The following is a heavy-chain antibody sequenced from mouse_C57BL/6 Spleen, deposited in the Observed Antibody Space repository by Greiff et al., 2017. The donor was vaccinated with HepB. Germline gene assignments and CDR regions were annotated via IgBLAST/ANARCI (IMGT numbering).Heavy chain of an antibody. D-gene: IGHD1-1*01. CDR3: ARTLLITTRVGGYAMDY. Sequence: QVQLQQSGPELVKPGASVKISCKASGYAFSSSWMNWVKQRPGKGLEWIGRIYPGDGDTNYNGKFKGKATLTADKSSSTAYMQLSSLTSEDSAVYFCARTLLITTRVGGYAMDYWGQGTSVTVSS. CDR2: IYPGDGDT. V-gene: IGHV1-82*01. J-gene: IGHJ4*01. CDR1: GYAFSSSW.